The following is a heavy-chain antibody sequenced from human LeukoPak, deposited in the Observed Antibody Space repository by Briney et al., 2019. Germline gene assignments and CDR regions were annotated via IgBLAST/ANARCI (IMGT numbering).Heavy chain of an antibody. CDR2: INHSGST. CDR3: ARDMVRGVKGFDY. Sequence: SETLSLTCAVYGGSFSGYYWSWIRQPPGKGLEWMGEINHSGSTNYNPSLKSRVTISVDTSKNQFSLKLSSVTAADTAVYYCARDMVRGVKGFDYWGQGTLVTVSS. V-gene: IGHV4-34*01. D-gene: IGHD3-10*01. CDR1: GGSFSGYY. J-gene: IGHJ4*02.